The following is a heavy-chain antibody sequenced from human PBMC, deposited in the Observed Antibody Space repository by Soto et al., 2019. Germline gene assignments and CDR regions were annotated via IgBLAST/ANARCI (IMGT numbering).Heavy chain of an antibody. CDR3: AREGRHFDY. J-gene: IGHJ4*02. Sequence: SVKVSCKASGVTFSSYAISWVRQAPGQGLEWMGGINPIFGTPHYAQKYQGRVTITADTFTNTAYMELTRLTSDDTAVYFCAREGRHFDYWGQGTLVTVSS. V-gene: IGHV1-69*06. CDR1: GVTFSSYA. CDR2: INPIFGTP.